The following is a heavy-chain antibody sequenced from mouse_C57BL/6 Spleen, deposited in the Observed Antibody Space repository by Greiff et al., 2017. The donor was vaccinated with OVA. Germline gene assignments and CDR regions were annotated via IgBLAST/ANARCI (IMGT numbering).Heavy chain of an antibody. CDR3: ARSYGSSPFAY. J-gene: IGHJ3*01. CDR2: IYPGDGDT. V-gene: IGHV1-82*01. Sequence: QVQLQQSGPELVKPGASVKISCKASGYAFSSSWMNWVKQRPGKGLEWIGRIYPGDGDTNYNGKFKGKATLTADKSSSTAYMQLSSLTSEDSAVYVCARSYGSSPFAYWGQGTLVTVSA. CDR1: GYAFSSSW. D-gene: IGHD1-1*01.